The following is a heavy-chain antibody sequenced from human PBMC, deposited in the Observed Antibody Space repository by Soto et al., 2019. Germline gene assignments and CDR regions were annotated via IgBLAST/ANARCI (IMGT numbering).Heavy chain of an antibody. J-gene: IGHJ4*02. CDR1: GFTFGDYA. CDR3: AKDAHWSLDF. V-gene: IGHV3-9*01. Sequence: EVQLVESGGTLVQPGRSLRLSCAASGFTFGDYAMHWVRQAPGKGLEWISSINENSGSLAYADSVKGRLTISRDNAKNSLYLQMHSLRIEDTAIYYCAKDAHWSLDFWGQGTLVTVSS. CDR2: INENSGSL. D-gene: IGHD1-1*01.